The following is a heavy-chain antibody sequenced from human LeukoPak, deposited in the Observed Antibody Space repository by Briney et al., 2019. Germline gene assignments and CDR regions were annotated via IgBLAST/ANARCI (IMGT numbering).Heavy chain of an antibody. D-gene: IGHD2-2*01. J-gene: IGHJ4*02. CDR3: ARWGSTSCYDY. CDR2: ISTNGDGT. V-gene: IGHV3-64*02. Sequence: GGSLRLSCAASGFTFRTYALHWVRQAPGKGLEYVSAISTNGDGTYYADTVKGRFTISRDNSKNTLFLQMGSLRADDMAVYYCARWGSTSCYDYWGQGTLVTVSS. CDR1: GFTFRTYA.